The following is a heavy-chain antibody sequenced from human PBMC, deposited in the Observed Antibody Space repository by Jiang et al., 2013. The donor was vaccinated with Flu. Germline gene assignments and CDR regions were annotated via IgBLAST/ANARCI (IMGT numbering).Heavy chain of an antibody. CDR1: GDSVSSNSAA. J-gene: IGHJ4*02. Sequence: QTLSLTCAISGDSVSSNSAAWNWIRQSPSRGLEWLGRTYYRSKWYNDYAVSVKSRITINPDTSKNQFSLQLTSVTPEDTAVYYCARVALGWSSGWYGFDCWGQGTLVTV. CDR3: ARVALGWSSGWYGFDC. CDR2: TYYRSKWYN. D-gene: IGHD6-19*01. V-gene: IGHV6-1*01.